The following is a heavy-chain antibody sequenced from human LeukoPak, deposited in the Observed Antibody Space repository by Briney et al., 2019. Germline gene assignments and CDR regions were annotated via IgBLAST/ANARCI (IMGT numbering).Heavy chain of an antibody. J-gene: IGHJ3*02. CDR1: GFTFSSYG. Sequence: GGSLRLSCAASGFTFSSYGMHWVRQAPGKGLEWVAVISYDGSNKYYADSVKGRFTISRDNSKNTLYLQMNSLRAEDTAVYYCAKREGSWYSVLTDAFDIWGQGTMVTVSS. V-gene: IGHV3-30*18. CDR2: ISYDGSNK. D-gene: IGHD6-13*01. CDR3: AKREGSWYSVLTDAFDI.